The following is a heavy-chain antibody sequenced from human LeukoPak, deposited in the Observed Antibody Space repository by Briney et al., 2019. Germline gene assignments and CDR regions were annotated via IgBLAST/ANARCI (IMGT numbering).Heavy chain of an antibody. CDR3: ARDLSSPLAGYYYGSESTWFDP. CDR2: INPNSGGT. D-gene: IGHD3-10*01. CDR1: GYTFTGYY. J-gene: IGHJ5*02. Sequence: ASVKVSCKASGYTFTGYYMHWVRQAPGQGLEWMGWINPNSGGTNYAQKFQGWVTMTRDTSISTAYMELSRLRSDDTAVYYCARDLSSPLAGYYYGSESTWFDPWGQGTLVTVSS. V-gene: IGHV1-2*04.